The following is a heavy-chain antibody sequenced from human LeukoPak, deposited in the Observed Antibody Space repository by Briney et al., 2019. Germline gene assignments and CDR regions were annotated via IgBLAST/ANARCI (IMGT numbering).Heavy chain of an antibody. CDR1: GYTFTSYD. CDR3: ARDAHDLLSGYM. J-gene: IGHJ4*02. Sequence: ASVKVSCKASGYTFTSYDINWVRQATGQGLEWMGWINPNSGGTNYAQKFQGRVTMTRDTSISTAYMELSRLRSDDTAVYYCARDAHDLLSGYMWGQGTLVTVSS. D-gene: IGHD3-3*01. V-gene: IGHV1-2*02. CDR2: INPNSGGT.